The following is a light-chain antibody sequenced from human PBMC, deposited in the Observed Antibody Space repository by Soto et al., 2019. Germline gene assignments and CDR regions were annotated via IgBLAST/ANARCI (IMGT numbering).Light chain of an antibody. CDR3: SSYTSSSHVV. CDR2: EVS. Sequence: QSALTQPASVSGSPGQSITISCTGTSSDVGGYNYVSWYQQNPGKAPKLMIYEVSNRTSGVSNRFTGSKSGNTASLTISGLQAEDEADYYCSSYTSSSHVVFGGGTKLTVL. V-gene: IGLV2-14*01. J-gene: IGLJ2*01. CDR1: SSDVGGYNY.